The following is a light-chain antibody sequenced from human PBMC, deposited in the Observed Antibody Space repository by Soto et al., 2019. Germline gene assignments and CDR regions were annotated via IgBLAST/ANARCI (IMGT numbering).Light chain of an antibody. CDR1: QSVDSNY. J-gene: IGKJ1*01. CDR3: QQYGRSPRT. CDR2: GAS. Sequence: EIVLTQSPGTLSLSPGDRATLSCRASQSVDSNYLAWYQQKPGQAPRLLIYGASSRATGIPGRFSGSGSGTDFALTISRLEPEDFAVYYCQQYGRSPRTFGQGTKVDIK. V-gene: IGKV3-20*01.